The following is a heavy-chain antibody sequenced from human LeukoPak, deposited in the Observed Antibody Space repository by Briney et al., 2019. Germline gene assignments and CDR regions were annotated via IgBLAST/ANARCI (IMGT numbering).Heavy chain of an antibody. J-gene: IGHJ3*02. D-gene: IGHD2-21*02. Sequence: MPSETLSLTCTVSGGSISSYYWSWLRQPPGKGLEYIGYTHYSGATNYNPSLKSRVTISLDTSGNQFSLKLSSVTAADTAVYYCASGYCGGACQLGGVDMWGQGTMVTVSS. V-gene: IGHV4-59*01. CDR2: THYSGAT. CDR1: GGSISSYY. CDR3: ASGYCGGACQLGGVDM.